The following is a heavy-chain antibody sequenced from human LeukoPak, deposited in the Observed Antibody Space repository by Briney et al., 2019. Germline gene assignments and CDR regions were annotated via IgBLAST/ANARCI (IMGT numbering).Heavy chain of an antibody. CDR1: GYRFTSYW. CDR3: ARLKNMGLRYFDWLTLRGYFDY. Sequence: NLGESLKISCKGSGYRFTSYWIGWVRQMPGKGLEWMGIIYPGDSDTRYSPSFQGQVTISADKSISTAYLQWSSLKASDTAMYYCARLKNMGLRYFDWLTLRGYFDYWGQGTLVTVSS. D-gene: IGHD3-9*01. V-gene: IGHV5-51*01. J-gene: IGHJ4*02. CDR2: IYPGDSDT.